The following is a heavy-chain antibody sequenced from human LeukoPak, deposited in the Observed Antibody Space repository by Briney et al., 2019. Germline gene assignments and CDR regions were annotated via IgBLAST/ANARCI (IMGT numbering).Heavy chain of an antibody. Sequence: GGSLTLSCAAYGFIVSNNYMNWDRQAPGKGLEWVSVFYRDGGIYYADSVKGRFTISRDNSMNTVYLQMNSLRAEDTDVYYCARGGFGRPFDDWGQGALVTVSS. CDR3: ARGGFGRPFDD. J-gene: IGHJ4*02. V-gene: IGHV3-53*01. D-gene: IGHD3-10*01. CDR1: GFIVSNNY. CDR2: FYRDGGI.